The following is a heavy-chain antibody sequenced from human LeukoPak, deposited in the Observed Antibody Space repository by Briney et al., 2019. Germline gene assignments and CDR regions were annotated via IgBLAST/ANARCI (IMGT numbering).Heavy chain of an antibody. V-gene: IGHV1-46*01. CDR3: ARDAKRLGYCSGGSCSNWFDP. CDR1: GYTFTSYY. CDR2: INPSGGST. Sequence: ASVKVSCKASGYTFTSYYMHWVRQAPGQGLEWMGIINPSGGSTSYAQKFQGRVTMTRDMSTSTVYMELSSLRSEDTAVYYCARDAKRLGYCSGGSCSNWFDPWGQGTLVTVSS. J-gene: IGHJ5*02. D-gene: IGHD2-15*01.